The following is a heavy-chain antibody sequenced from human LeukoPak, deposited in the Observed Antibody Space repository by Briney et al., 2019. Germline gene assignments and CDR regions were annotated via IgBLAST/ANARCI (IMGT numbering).Heavy chain of an antibody. Sequence: SETLSPTCGVSGGSITNTNYWTWVRQPPGKGLEWIGEVNLQGSTNYNPSLMDRVAIAVDTSENHISLQLTSVTAADTAVYYCAREGGPYRPLDYSGQGTLVTVSS. J-gene: IGHJ4*02. CDR1: GGSITNTNY. V-gene: IGHV4-4*02. CDR3: AREGGPYRPLDY. CDR2: VNLQGST.